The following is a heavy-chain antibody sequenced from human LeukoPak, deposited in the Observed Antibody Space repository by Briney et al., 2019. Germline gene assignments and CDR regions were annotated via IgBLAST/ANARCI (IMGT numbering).Heavy chain of an antibody. D-gene: IGHD3-10*01. V-gene: IGHV7-4-1*02. CDR1: GYTLTKYA. J-gene: IGHJ4*02. Sequence: GASVKVSCKASGYTLTKYAMIWVRQAPGQGLEWMGWINTNSGNPTYAQGFTGRFVFSLDTSVTTAYLQISSLKAADTAVHYCARRSSFGSASYYDDYWGQGTLVTVSS. CDR2: INTNSGNP. CDR3: ARRSSFGSASYYDDY.